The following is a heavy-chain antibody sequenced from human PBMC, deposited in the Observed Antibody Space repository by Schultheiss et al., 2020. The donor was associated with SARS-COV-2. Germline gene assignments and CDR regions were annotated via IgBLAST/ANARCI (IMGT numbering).Heavy chain of an antibody. CDR3: ARMGCSGGSCSPHFDY. CDR1: GASVSGYY. CDR2: IYYSGST. V-gene: IGHV4-59*02. J-gene: IGHJ4*02. Sequence: SETLSLTCTVSGASVSGYYWSWIRQPPGKGLEWIGYIYYSGSTNYNPSLKSRVTISVDTSKNQFSLKVNSVTAADTAVYYCARMGCSGGSCSPHFDYWGQGTLVTVSS. D-gene: IGHD2-15*01.